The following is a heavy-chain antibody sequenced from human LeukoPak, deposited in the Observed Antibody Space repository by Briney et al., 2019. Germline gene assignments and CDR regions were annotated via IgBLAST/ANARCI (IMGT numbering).Heavy chain of an antibody. Sequence: SETLSLTCTVSGGSISSYYWSWIRQPPGKGLEWIGYIYYSGSTNYNPSLKSRVTISVDTSKNQFSLKLSSVTAADTAVYYCASGTVAEIVDYWGQGTLVTVSS. D-gene: IGHD4-23*01. CDR2: IYYSGST. CDR3: ASGTVAEIVDY. J-gene: IGHJ4*02. CDR1: GGSISSYY. V-gene: IGHV4-59*01.